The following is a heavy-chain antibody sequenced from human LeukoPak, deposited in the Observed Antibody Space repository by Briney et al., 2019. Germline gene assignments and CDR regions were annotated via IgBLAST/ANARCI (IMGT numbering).Heavy chain of an antibody. Sequence: GGSLRLSCAASGFTFSSYGMYWVRQAPGKGLEWVAVISYDGSNKYYADSVKGRFTISRDNSKNTLYLQMNSLRAEDTAVYYCAKDRYGDFYYYYGMDVWGQGTTVTVSS. CDR3: AKDRYGDFYYYYGMDV. CDR1: GFTFSSYG. V-gene: IGHV3-30*18. CDR2: ISYDGSNK. J-gene: IGHJ6*02. D-gene: IGHD4-17*01.